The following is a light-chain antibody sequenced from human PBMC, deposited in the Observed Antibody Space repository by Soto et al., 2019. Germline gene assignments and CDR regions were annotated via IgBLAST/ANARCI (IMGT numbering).Light chain of an antibody. CDR1: QGINGW. CDR2: TAA. J-gene: IGKJ3*01. Sequence: IQMTQSPSSVSASVGDRVTITCRASQGINGWLAWYQQKPGKAPKLLIYTAARLQSGVPSRFSGSGSWPDFTLTFNSLQPQHFANYHCQQANSFPFTLGPGTPLDIK. CDR3: QQANSFPFT. V-gene: IGKV1-12*01.